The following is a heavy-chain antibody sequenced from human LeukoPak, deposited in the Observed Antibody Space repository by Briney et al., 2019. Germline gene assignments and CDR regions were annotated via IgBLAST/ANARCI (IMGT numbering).Heavy chain of an antibody. D-gene: IGHD3/OR15-3a*01. CDR1: GYTFATYA. J-gene: IGHJ4*02. CDR3: ARESLDWGNHFDY. Sequence: ASVKVSCKASGYTFATYAMHWVRQAPGQRLEWMGWINTGNGNTKYSQRFQGRVTITRDASARTAYMDLSSLRSEDTAVYYCARESLDWGNHFDYWGQGTLVTVSS. CDR2: INTGNGNT. V-gene: IGHV1-3*04.